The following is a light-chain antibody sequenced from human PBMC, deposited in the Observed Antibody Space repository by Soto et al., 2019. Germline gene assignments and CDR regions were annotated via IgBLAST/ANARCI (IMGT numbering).Light chain of an antibody. V-gene: IGLV2-14*01. J-gene: IGLJ7*01. CDR2: EVS. Sequence: QSALTQPASVSGSPGQSITISCTGTSNDIGGYNYVSWLQQHPGEAPKLIIYEVSKRPSGVSNRFSGSKSGNTASLTITGLQPEDEASYYCTSYTITHIPVIFGGGTQLTVL. CDR3: TSYTITHIPVI. CDR1: SNDIGGYNY.